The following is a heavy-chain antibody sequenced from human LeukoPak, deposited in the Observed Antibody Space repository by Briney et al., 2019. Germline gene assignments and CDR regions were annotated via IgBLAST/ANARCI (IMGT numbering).Heavy chain of an antibody. CDR2: IDYSGST. Sequence: TSETLSLTCTVSGGSISSGDYYWSWIRQPPGKGLEWIGYIDYSGSTYYNPSLKSRVTISVDTSKNQFSLKLSSVTAADTAVYYCARGHDYGDYFDYWGQGTLVTVSS. D-gene: IGHD4-17*01. CDR1: GGSISSGDYY. J-gene: IGHJ4*02. CDR3: ARGHDYGDYFDY. V-gene: IGHV4-30-4*08.